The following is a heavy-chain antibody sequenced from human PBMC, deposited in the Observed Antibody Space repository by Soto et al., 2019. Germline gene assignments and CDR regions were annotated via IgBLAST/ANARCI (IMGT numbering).Heavy chain of an antibody. CDR3: AREKYYYDSSGYPYPHYFDY. Sequence: SETLSLTCTVSGGSISSYYLSWIRQPPGKGLEWIGYIYYSGSTNYNPSLKSRVTISVDTSKNQFSLKLSSVTAADTAVYYCAREKYYYDSSGYPYPHYFDYWGQGTLVTVSS. V-gene: IGHV4-59*01. D-gene: IGHD3-22*01. J-gene: IGHJ4*02. CDR1: GGSISSYY. CDR2: IYYSGST.